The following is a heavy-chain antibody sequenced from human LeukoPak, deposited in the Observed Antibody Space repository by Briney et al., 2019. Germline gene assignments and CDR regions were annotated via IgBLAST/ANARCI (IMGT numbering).Heavy chain of an antibody. CDR1: GGTFNNYA. D-gene: IGHD2-21*02. J-gene: IGHJ4*02. CDR2: IIPILGIA. V-gene: IGHV1-69*04. Sequence: SVKVSCKASGGTFNNYAFSWARQAPGQGLEWMGRIIPILGIANYAQKFQGRVTITADKSTSTAYMELSSLGSEDTAVYYCARDSVLGCGGDCYTHFDYWGQGTLVTVSS. CDR3: ARDSVLGCGGDCYTHFDY.